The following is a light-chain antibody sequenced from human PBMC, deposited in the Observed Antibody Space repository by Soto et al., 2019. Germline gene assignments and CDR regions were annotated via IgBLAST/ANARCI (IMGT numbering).Light chain of an antibody. J-gene: IGLJ1*01. CDR2: DVS. CDR1: RSDVGGYNY. V-gene: IGLV2-14*01. Sequence: QSALPQPASVSGSPGQSITISCTGTRSDVGGYNYVSWYQQYPGKAPKLMIYDVSNRPSGVSNRFSGSKSGNTASLTISGLQAEDEADYSCSSYTSSSPYVFGTGTTVTVL. CDR3: SSYTSSSPYV.